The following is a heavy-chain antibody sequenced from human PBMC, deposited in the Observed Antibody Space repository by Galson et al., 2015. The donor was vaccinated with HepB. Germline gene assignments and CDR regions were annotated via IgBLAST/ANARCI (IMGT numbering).Heavy chain of an antibody. D-gene: IGHD2-15*01. CDR1: GYSFTGYW. J-gene: IGHJ4*02. CDR2: IYPGDSDT. CDR3: ARNGYCSDGACYGFGF. V-gene: IGHV5-51*03. Sequence: QSGAEVKKPGESLKISCETSGYSFTGYWIGWVRQMPGKGLEWMGIIYPGDSDTRYSPSFQGQVTMSIDKSISTAYLHWSSLKASDTAIYYCARNGYCSDGACYGFGFWGQGTLVTVSS.